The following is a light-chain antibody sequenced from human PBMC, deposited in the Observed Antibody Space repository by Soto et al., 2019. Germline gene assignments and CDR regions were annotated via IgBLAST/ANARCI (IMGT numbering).Light chain of an antibody. CDR3: QSYDDIVTTV. V-gene: IGLV1-40*01. CDR2: GNT. Sequence: QSVLTQPPSVFGAPGQRVTISCTGSSSNVGAVFYVHCYHMFPGISPKLLIFGNTIRPSGFSDRFSGSKFGASASLAISGLQPEDEADYYCQSYDDIVTTVFGTGTKVTVL. J-gene: IGLJ1*01. CDR1: SSNVGAVFY.